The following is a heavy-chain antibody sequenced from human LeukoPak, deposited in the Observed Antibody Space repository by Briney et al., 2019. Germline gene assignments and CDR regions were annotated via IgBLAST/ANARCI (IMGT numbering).Heavy chain of an antibody. CDR3: AKDRESYCSGGYCHSPGFDL. Sequence: AGGSLRLSCAASGFTFSSHGMHWVRQAPGKGLEWATTISYDGSSKYYADSVKGRFTISRDNSENTLYLQMNSLRAEDTAVYFRAKDRESYCSGGYCHSPGFDLWGQGTMVTVSS. J-gene: IGHJ3*01. D-gene: IGHD2-15*01. V-gene: IGHV3-30*18. CDR2: ISYDGSSK. CDR1: GFTFSSHG.